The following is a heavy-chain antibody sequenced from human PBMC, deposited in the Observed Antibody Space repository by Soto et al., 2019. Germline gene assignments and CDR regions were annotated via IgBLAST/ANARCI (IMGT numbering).Heavy chain of an antibody. Sequence: SETLSLTFTFSGGSLSRGGYYWSWIRPPPGKGLEWIGYIYYSGSTYYNPSLKSRVTISVDTSRNQFSLKLSSVTAADTAVYYCARILKSSGYRINWFDPWGQGTLVTVSS. D-gene: IGHD3-3*01. V-gene: IGHV4-31*03. CDR1: GGSLSRGGYY. CDR3: ARILKSSGYRINWFDP. CDR2: IYYSGST. J-gene: IGHJ5*02.